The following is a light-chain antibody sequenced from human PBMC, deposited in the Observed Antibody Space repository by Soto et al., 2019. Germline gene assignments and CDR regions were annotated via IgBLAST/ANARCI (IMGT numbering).Light chain of an antibody. CDR1: QSISSW. V-gene: IGKV1-5*03. Sequence: DIQMTQSPSTLSASVGDRVTITCRASQSISSWLAWYQQKPGKAPKLLIYKASSLESGVPSRFSGSGSGTEFTLTISSLQPDDIGTYYCQQYSTFWTFGQGTKVDIK. CDR2: KAS. J-gene: IGKJ1*01. CDR3: QQYSTFWT.